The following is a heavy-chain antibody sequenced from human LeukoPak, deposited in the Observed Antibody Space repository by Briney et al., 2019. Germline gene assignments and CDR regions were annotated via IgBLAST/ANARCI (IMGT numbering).Heavy chain of an antibody. J-gene: IGHJ4*02. Sequence: PGGSLRLSCAASGFTFSRYSMNWVRQAPGKGPEWVSHISSSSSIIYYADSVKGRFTISRDNSKNTLYLQMNSLRAEDTAVYYCAKDNDYGDYWGQGTLVTVSS. CDR1: GFTFSRYS. CDR3: AKDNDYGDY. CDR2: ISSSSSII. V-gene: IGHV3-48*01.